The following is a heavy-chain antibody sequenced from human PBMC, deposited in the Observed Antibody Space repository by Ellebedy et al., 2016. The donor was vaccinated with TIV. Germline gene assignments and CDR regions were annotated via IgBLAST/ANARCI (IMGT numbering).Heavy chain of an antibody. CDR3: ARLPCGSTSCGGAALDI. CDR2: ISAYNHNT. J-gene: IGHJ3*02. D-gene: IGHD2-2*01. CDR1: GYTFGDYG. V-gene: IGHV1-18*01. Sequence: ASVKVSXKASGYTFGDYGITWVRQAPGQGLEWMGWISAYNHNTNYAQKLQGRVTMTRDTSTSTAYMELWSLRSDDTAVYYCARLPCGSTSCGGAALDIWGQGTMVTVSS.